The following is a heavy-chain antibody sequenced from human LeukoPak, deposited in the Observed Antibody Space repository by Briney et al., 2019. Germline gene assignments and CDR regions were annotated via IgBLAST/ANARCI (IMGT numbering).Heavy chain of an antibody. J-gene: IGHJ4*02. V-gene: IGHV1-69*13. CDR1: GGTFSSYA. CDR3: ARDRVGATYFDY. Sequence: SVKVSCKASGGTFSSYAISWVRQAPGQGLEWMGGIIPIFGTANYAQKFQGRVTITADESTSTAYMELSSLRSEDTAVYYCARDRVGATYFDYWGQGTLVTVSS. D-gene: IGHD1-26*01. CDR2: IIPIFGTA.